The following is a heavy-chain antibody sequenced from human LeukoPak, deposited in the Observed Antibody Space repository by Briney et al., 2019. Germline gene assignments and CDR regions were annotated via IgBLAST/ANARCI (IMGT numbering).Heavy chain of an antibody. CDR2: ISYDGSNK. V-gene: IGHV3-30*03. D-gene: IGHD6-6*01. Sequence: GGSLRLSCAASGFTFSSYGMHWVRQAPGKGLEWVAVISYDGSNKYYADSVKGRFTISRDNAKNSLYLQMNSLRAGDTALYYCARADSNIAARRIGFDYWGQGTLVTVSS. J-gene: IGHJ4*02. CDR1: GFTFSSYG. CDR3: ARADSNIAARRIGFDY.